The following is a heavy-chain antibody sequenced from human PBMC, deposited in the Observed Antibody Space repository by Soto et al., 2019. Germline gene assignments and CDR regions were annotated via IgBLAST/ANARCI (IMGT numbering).Heavy chain of an antibody. CDR1: GYTFTSYY. J-gene: IGHJ1*01. CDR2: INPSGGST. D-gene: IGHD3-22*01. V-gene: IGHV1-46*01. Sequence: ASVKVSCKASGYTFTSYYMHWVRQAPGQGLEWMGIINPSGGSTSYAQKFQGRVTMTRDTSTSTVYMELSSLRSEDTAVYYCAREPKYYYDSSGPRAEYFQHWGQGTLVTVSS. CDR3: AREPKYYYDSSGPRAEYFQH.